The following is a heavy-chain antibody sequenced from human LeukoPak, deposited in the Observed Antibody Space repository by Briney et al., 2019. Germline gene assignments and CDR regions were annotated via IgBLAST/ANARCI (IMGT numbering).Heavy chain of an antibody. D-gene: IGHD2-2*01. V-gene: IGHV5-51*01. CDR3: ARLVVVPAAPNHYSNRQGYYYYMDV. Sequence: GESLKISCKGSGYSFTSYWIGWVRQMPGKGLEWMGIIYPGDSDTRYSPSFQGQVTISADKSISTAYLQWSSLKASDTAMYYCARLVVVPAAPNHYSNRQGYYYYMDVWGKGTTVTVSS. CDR1: GYSFTSYW. J-gene: IGHJ6*03. CDR2: IYPGDSDT.